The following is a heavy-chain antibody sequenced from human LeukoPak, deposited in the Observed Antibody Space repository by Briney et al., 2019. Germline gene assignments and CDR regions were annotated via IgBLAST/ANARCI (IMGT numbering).Heavy chain of an antibody. Sequence: SLRLSCAASGFSFSSYGMHWGRQAPGKGLEWVAVIWSDGRNKFYADSVKGRFTISRDNSKNTLYLQMNSLRAEDTAVYYCARSAYYYDSRGYHNYYHYGMDVWGQGTTVTVSS. V-gene: IGHV3-33*01. CDR3: ARSAYYYDSRGYHNYYHYGMDV. D-gene: IGHD3-22*01. CDR2: IWSDGRNK. J-gene: IGHJ6*02. CDR1: GFSFSSYG.